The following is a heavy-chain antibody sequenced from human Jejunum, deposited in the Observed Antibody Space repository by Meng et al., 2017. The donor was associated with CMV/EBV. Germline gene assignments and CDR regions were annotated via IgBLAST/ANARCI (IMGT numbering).Heavy chain of an antibody. Sequence: PFTGHYMHWVRQAPGQGLEWMGRINPNSGGANYAQKFQGRVTMTRDTSISTAYMELNRLRSDDTAVYYCASQGYDFWSGYYAFDIWGQGTKVTVSS. V-gene: IGHV1-2*02. CDR2: INPNSGGA. D-gene: IGHD3-3*01. J-gene: IGHJ3*02. CDR1: PFTGHY. CDR3: ASQGYDFWSGYYAFDI.